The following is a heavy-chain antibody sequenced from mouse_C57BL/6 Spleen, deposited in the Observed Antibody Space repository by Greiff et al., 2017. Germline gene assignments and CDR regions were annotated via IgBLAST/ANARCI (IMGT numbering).Heavy chain of an antibody. V-gene: IGHV1-69*01. Sequence: QVQLQQPGAELVMPGASVKLSCKASGYTFTSYWMHWVKQRPGQGLEWIGEIDPSDSSTNYNQKFKGKSTLTVDKSSSTAYMQLSSLTSEDSAVYYCARWPHYYGSSYWYFDVWGTGTTVTVSS. CDR1: GYTFTSYW. J-gene: IGHJ1*03. CDR2: IDPSDSST. D-gene: IGHD1-1*01. CDR3: ARWPHYYGSSYWYFDV.